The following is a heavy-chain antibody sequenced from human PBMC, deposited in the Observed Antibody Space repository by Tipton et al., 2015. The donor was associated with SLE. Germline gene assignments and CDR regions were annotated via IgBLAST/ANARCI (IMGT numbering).Heavy chain of an antibody. CDR1: GFTFSSYA. V-gene: IGHV3-23*01. J-gene: IGHJ6*02. Sequence: GSLRLSCAASGFTFSSYAMSWVRQAPGQGLEWVSGISTSGGTYYADSVKGRFTISRDNSKDTLYLQMSSLRAEDTALYYCARDRGAGLYDFWSSVPPYGMDVWGPGTTVTVSS. CDR3: ARDRGAGLYDFWSSVPPYGMDV. CDR2: ISTSGGT. D-gene: IGHD3-3*01.